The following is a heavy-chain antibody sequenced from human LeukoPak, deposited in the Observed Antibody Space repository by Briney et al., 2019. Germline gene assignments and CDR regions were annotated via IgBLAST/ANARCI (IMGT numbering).Heavy chain of an antibody. CDR1: GFIFNTYW. CDR3: ARVTYNGYAHWFDP. Sequence: GGSLRLSCAASGFIFNTYWMSWVRQAPGKGLEWVANIKQDGSGKYYVDSVKGRFTISRDNAKNSLYLQMNSLRAEDTAVYYCARVTYNGYAHWFDPWGQGTQVTVS. J-gene: IGHJ5*02. CDR2: IKQDGSGK. D-gene: IGHD5-12*01. V-gene: IGHV3-7*01.